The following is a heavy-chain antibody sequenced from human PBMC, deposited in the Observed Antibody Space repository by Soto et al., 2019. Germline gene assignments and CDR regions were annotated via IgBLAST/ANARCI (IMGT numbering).Heavy chain of an antibody. J-gene: IGHJ6*03. V-gene: IGHV2-5*02. Sequence: QITLKESGPTLVKPTQTLTLTCTFSGFSLSTSGVGVGWIRQPPGKALERLALIYGEDDKRYSTSLKSRLTIPKDTSKNPVVLTITNIDPVDTATYYGAHTSIAAGTYYYYYYLDVWGKGTTVTVSS. CDR2: IYGEDDK. CDR3: AHTSIAAGTYYYYYYLDV. CDR1: GFSLSTSGVG. D-gene: IGHD6-6*01.